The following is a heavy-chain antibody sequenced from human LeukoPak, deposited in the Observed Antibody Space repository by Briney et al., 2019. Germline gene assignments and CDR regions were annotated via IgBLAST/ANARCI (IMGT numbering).Heavy chain of an antibody. Sequence: PGGSLRLPRAASGFTLSSYAMSWVRQAPGKGLEWVSAISGSGGRTYYADSVKGRFTISRDNSKNTLYLQMNSLRAEDTAVYYCAKDLFSGSSWYDYMDVWGKGTTVTVSS. V-gene: IGHV3-23*01. J-gene: IGHJ6*03. D-gene: IGHD6-13*01. CDR2: ISGSGGRT. CDR3: AKDLFSGSSWYDYMDV. CDR1: GFTLSSYA.